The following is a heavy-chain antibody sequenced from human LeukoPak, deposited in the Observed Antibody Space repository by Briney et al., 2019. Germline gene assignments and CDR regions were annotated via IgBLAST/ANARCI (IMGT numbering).Heavy chain of an antibody. V-gene: IGHV3-53*01. J-gene: IGHJ4*02. CDR1: GFIVSSSY. Sequence: GGSLRLSCAASGFIVSSSYMSWVRQTPGKGLEWVSTFERGGHTAYADSVKGRSTISRDVSENTIYLQMNSLRVEDTAVYYCAKGDTDCTCPGYWGQGTLVTVSS. D-gene: IGHD2-21*02. CDR2: FERGGHT. CDR3: AKGDTDCTCPGY.